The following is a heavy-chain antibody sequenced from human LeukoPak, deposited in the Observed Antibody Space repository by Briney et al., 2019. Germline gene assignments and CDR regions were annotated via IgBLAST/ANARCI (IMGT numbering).Heavy chain of an antibody. D-gene: IGHD1-14*01. CDR1: GFTFSSYE. V-gene: IGHV3-48*03. Sequence: GGTLRLSCAASGFTFSSYEMNWVRQAPGKGLEWVSYISSSGSTMYYADSVKGRFTISRDNAKNSLSLQMNSLRAEDTAVYYCARSPAGANYYLDVWGKGTTVTISS. CDR3: ARSPAGANYYLDV. J-gene: IGHJ6*03. CDR2: ISSSGSTM.